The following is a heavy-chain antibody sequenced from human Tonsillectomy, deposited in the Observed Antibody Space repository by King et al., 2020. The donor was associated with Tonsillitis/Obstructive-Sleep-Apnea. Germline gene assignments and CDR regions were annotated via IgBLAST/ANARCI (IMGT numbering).Heavy chain of an antibody. CDR1: GGSISSGGYY. CDR3: ARDQVVRGVIHGMDV. J-gene: IGHJ6*02. D-gene: IGHD3-10*01. Sequence: QLQESGPGLVKPSQTLSLTCTVSGGSISSGGYYWSWIRQHPGKGLEWIGYIYYSGSTYYNPSLKSRVTISVDTSKNQFSLKLSSVTAADTAAYYCARDQVVRGVIHGMDVWGQGTTVTVSS. V-gene: IGHV4-31*03. CDR2: IYYSGST.